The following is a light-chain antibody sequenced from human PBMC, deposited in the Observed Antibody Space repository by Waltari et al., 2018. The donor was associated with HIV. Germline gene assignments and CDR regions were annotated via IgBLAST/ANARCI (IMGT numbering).Light chain of an antibody. CDR2: GAS. V-gene: IGKV3-20*01. Sequence: EIVLTQSLAPLPLSRGESATLSCRASQIVGSNYLAWYQQRPGQAPRLLIYGASSRATGIPDRFSGSGSGTDFTLTISRLEPEDFAVYHCQQYGSSPLFTFGPGTKVDIK. CDR1: QIVGSNY. CDR3: QQYGSSPLFT. J-gene: IGKJ3*01.